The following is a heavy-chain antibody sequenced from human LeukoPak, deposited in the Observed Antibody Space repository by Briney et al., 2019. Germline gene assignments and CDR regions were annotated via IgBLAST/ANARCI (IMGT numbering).Heavy chain of an antibody. J-gene: IGHJ6*03. D-gene: IGHD5-12*01. V-gene: IGHV1-69*05. Sequence: WASVKVSCKASGGTFRTYTINWVRQAPGQGLEWMGGIIPIFGSANYAQKFQGRVTITTDESTDTAYMELSSLRSEDTAVYYCASVDVVASAPGPNYYYYMDVWGKGTTVTVSS. CDR3: ASVDVVASAPGPNYYYYMDV. CDR2: IIPIFGSA. CDR1: GGTFRTYT.